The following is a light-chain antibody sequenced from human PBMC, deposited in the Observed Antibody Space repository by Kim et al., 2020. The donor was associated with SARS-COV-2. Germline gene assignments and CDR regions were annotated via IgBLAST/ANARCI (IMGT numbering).Light chain of an antibody. V-gene: IGKV1-5*03. CDR1: QTISTW. CDR3: QHYIRFPYT. Sequence: SASVGDRVTITCRASQTISTWLAWYQQKPGKAPKLLLYLASTLESGVPSRFNGSGSGTEFTLTIDSLQPDDFATYYCQHYIRFPYTFGQGTKLEI. CDR2: LAS. J-gene: IGKJ2*01.